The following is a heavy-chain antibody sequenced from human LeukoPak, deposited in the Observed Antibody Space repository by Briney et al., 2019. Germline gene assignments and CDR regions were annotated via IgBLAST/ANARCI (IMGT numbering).Heavy chain of an antibody. Sequence: GGSLRLSCAASGFTFSSYWMHWVRQAPGKGLVWVSRINSDGSSTSYADSVKGRFTISRDNAKNTLYLQMNSLRAEDTAVYYCASGDFWSGYPPGFQNYWGQGTLVTVSS. D-gene: IGHD3-3*01. CDR1: GFTFSSYW. CDR3: ASGDFWSGYPPGFQNY. CDR2: INSDGSST. J-gene: IGHJ4*02. V-gene: IGHV3-74*01.